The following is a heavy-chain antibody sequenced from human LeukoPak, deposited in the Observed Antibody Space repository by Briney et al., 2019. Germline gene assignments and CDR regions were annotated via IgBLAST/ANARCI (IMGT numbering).Heavy chain of an antibody. CDR1: GFTFSNYA. D-gene: IGHD3-3*01. CDR2: IRYDASNK. J-gene: IGHJ3*02. CDR3: AKDSGARFLEWLPDDAFDI. V-gene: IGHV3-30*02. Sequence: PGGSLRLSCAASGFTFSNYAMNWVRQAPGKGLEWVAFIRYDASNKYYADSVKGRFTISRDNSKHTLYLQMNSLRVEDTAVYYCAKDSGARFLEWLPDDAFDIWGQGTMVTVSS.